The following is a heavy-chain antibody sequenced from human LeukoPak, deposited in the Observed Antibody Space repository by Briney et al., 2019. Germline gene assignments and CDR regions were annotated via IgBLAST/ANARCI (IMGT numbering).Heavy chain of an antibody. Sequence: ASVTVSCKASGYTFTGYYMHWVRQAPGQGLEWMGWINPNSGGTNYAQKFQGRVTMTRDTSISTAYMELSRLRSDDTAVYYCARVASRDYYDSSGLGWFDPWGQGTLVTVSS. V-gene: IGHV1-2*02. CDR1: GYTFTGYY. CDR3: ARVASRDYYDSSGLGWFDP. J-gene: IGHJ5*02. CDR2: INPNSGGT. D-gene: IGHD3-22*01.